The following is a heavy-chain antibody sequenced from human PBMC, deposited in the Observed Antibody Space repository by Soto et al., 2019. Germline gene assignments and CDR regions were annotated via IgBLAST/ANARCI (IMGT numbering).Heavy chain of an antibody. V-gene: IGHV3-30*04. Sequence: PGGSLRLSCAASGFIFSSYAMSWVRQAPGKGLEWVSVICDGGSNKYYADSVKGRFTISRDNSKNTLYLQMNSLRAEDTAVYYCAKDVAVGTTISRRYYYYGMDVWGQGTTVTVSS. CDR2: ICDGGSNK. CDR3: AKDVAVGTTISRRYYYYGMDV. J-gene: IGHJ6*02. CDR1: GFIFSSYA. D-gene: IGHD1-7*01.